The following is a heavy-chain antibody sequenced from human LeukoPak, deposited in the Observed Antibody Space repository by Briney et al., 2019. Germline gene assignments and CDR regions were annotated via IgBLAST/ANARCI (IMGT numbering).Heavy chain of an antibody. CDR2: ISGSGGST. CDR1: GFNFWSTG. CDR3: AGGHSSGYYPIDY. Sequence: GGSLRLSYAVAGFNFWSTGMSWVRQAPGKGLEWVSAISGSGGSTYYADSVKGRFTISRDNAKNSLYLQMNSLRAEDTAVYYCAGGHSSGYYPIDYWGQGTLVTVSS. V-gene: IGHV3-23*01. D-gene: IGHD3-22*01. J-gene: IGHJ4*02.